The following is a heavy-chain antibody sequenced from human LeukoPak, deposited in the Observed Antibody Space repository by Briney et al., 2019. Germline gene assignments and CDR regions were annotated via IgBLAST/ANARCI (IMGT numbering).Heavy chain of an antibody. D-gene: IGHD3-10*01. CDR3: ANGSGSYYANLAFDY. CDR2: ISWNGVSI. V-gene: IGHV3-9*01. J-gene: IGHJ4*02. CDR1: GFTFDDYV. Sequence: GGSLRLSCVASGFTFDDYVMHWVRHAPGKGLEWVSRISWNGVSIYYADSVKGRFTISRDNAKNSLYLQMNSLRAEDTALYYCANGSGSYYANLAFDYWGQGTLVTVSS.